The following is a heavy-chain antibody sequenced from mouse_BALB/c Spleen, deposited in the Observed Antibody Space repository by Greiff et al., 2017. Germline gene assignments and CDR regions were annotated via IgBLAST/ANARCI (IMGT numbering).Heavy chain of an antibody. V-gene: IGHV3-6*02. Sequence: EVKLMESGPGLVKPSQSLSLTCSVTGYSITSGYYWNWIRQFPGNKLEWMGYISYDGSNNYNPSLKNRISITRDTSKNQFFLKLNSVTTEDTATYYCARSYGNYDYYAMDYWGQGTSVTVSS. CDR2: ISYDGSN. D-gene: IGHD2-10*02. J-gene: IGHJ4*01. CDR3: ARSYGNYDYYAMDY. CDR1: GYSITSGYY.